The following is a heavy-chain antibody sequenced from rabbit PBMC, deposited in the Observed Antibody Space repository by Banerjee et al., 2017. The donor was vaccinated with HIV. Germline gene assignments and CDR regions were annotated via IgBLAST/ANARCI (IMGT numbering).Heavy chain of an antibody. V-gene: IGHV1S40*01. CDR3: ARGSSGLYVPL. CDR1: GFSFSSSYW. D-gene: IGHD1-1*01. CDR2: IDTGSGST. Sequence: QSLEESGGDLVKPGASLTLTCTASGFSFSSSYWICWVRQAPGKGLEWIACIDTGSGSTYYASWAKGRFTISKTSSTTVTLQLNSLTAADTATYFCARGSSGLYVPLWGPGTLVTVS. J-gene: IGHJ6*01.